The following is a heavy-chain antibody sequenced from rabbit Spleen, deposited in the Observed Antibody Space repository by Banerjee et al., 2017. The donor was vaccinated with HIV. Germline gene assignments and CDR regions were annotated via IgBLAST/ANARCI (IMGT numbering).Heavy chain of an antibody. CDR3: ARGYYSL. D-gene: IGHD1-1*01. Sequence: QSLEESGRDMVKPGASLTLTCTASGFSFSRSYYICWVRQAPGKGLEWIGCIYPDGSGSTAYASWAKGRFTISKTSSTTVTLQMTSLTAADTATYVCARGYYSLWGPGTLVTVS. CDR1: GFSFSRSYY. J-gene: IGHJ4*01. V-gene: IGHV1S40*01. CDR2: IYPDGSGST.